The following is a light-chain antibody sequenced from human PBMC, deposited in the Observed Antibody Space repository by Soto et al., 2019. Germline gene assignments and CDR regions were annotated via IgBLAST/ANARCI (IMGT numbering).Light chain of an antibody. CDR3: QQYYSYPRT. V-gene: IGKV3-15*01. CDR1: QNIYSN. J-gene: IGKJ1*01. Sequence: IVMTQSPATLSVSPGERATLSCRASQNIYSNVAWYQQKPGQAPRLLIYGASTRATGIPARFSGSGSGTDFTLTISCLQSEDFATYYCQQYYSYPRTFGQGTKVDIK. CDR2: GAS.